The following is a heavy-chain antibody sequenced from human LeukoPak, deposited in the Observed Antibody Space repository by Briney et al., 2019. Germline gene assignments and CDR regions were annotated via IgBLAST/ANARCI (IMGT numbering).Heavy chain of an antibody. V-gene: IGHV3-21*01. CDR3: ARQYCSGGSCYIHEYYFDY. CDR2: ISSSSSYI. J-gene: IGHJ4*02. CDR1: GFTFSSYS. Sequence: GGSLRLSCAASGFTFSSYSMNWVRQAPGKGLEWVSSISSSSSYIYYADSVKGRFTISRDNAKNSLYLQMSSLRAEDTAVYYCARQYCSGGSCYIHEYYFDYWGQGTLVTVSS. D-gene: IGHD2-15*01.